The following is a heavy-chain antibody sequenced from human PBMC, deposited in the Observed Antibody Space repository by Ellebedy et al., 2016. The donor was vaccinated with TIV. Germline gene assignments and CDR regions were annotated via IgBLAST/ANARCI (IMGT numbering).Heavy chain of an antibody. Sequence: ASVKVSXKASGYTFTDFGVSWVRQAPGQGLEWMGWISAYNGDANYARKFQGRVTMTPDTSTSTAYMDLRSLRSDDTAVYYCTRDLGLRPGIFFDYWGQGTLVTVSS. CDR1: GYTFTDFG. J-gene: IGHJ4*02. CDR2: ISAYNGDA. D-gene: IGHD5-12*01. CDR3: TRDLGLRPGIFFDY. V-gene: IGHV1-18*04.